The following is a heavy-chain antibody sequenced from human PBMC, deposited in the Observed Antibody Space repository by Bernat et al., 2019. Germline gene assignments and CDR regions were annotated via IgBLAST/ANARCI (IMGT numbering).Heavy chain of an antibody. V-gene: IGHV3-48*02. Sequence: VQLVVSGGALVQPGGSLRLSCAASGFPFSSSSMNWVRQAPGKGLEWVSYISRSSSTIFYADSVKGRFTISRDNAQNSLYLQMNSLRDEDTAVYYCARDTYYESSGFYPYWGQGTLVTVSS. CDR2: ISRSSSTI. CDR3: ARDTYYESSGFYPY. D-gene: IGHD3-22*01. J-gene: IGHJ4*02. CDR1: GFPFSSSS.